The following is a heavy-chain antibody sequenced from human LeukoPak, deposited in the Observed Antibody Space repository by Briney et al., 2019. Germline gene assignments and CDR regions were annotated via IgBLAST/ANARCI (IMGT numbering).Heavy chain of an antibody. J-gene: IGHJ6*02. V-gene: IGHV3-66*01. CDR1: GFTVSNNY. CDR3: AGFSHKGV. CDR2: IYSGGST. Sequence: GGSLRLSCAASGFTVSNNYMSWDRQAPGKGLEWVALIYSGGSTYYADFVKGRFTISRDNSKNTLYLQMSSLRAEDTAVYYCAGFSHKGVWGQGTTVTVSS.